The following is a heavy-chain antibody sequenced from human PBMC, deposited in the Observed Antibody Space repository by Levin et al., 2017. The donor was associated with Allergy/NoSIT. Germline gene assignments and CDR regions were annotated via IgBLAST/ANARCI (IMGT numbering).Heavy chain of an antibody. CDR3: ARQLGNFWSGYNYFDY. CDR1: GFTFSSYE. CDR2: ISSSGSTI. V-gene: IGHV3-48*03. J-gene: IGHJ4*02. Sequence: LSLTCAASGFTFSSYEMNWVRQAPGKGLEWVSYISSSGSTIYYADSVKGRFTISRDNAKSSLYLQMNSLRAEDTAVYYCARQLGNFWSGYNYFDYWGQGTLVTVSS. D-gene: IGHD3-3*01.